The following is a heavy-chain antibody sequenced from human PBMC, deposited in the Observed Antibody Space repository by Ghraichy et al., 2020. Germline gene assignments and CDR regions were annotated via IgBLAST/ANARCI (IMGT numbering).Heavy chain of an antibody. D-gene: IGHD1-26*01. CDR1: GFTFTSSA. J-gene: IGHJ4*02. CDR2: IVVSSGNT. CDR3: AAVRIVGAADYFDY. Sequence: SVKVSCKASGFTFTSSAMQWVRQARGQRLEWIGWIVVSSGNTNYAQKFQERVTITRDMSTSTAYMELSSLRSEDTAVYYCAAVRIVGAADYFDYWGQGTLVTVYS. V-gene: IGHV1-58*02.